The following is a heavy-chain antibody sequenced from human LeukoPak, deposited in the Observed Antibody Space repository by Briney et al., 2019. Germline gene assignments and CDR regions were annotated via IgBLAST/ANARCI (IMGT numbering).Heavy chain of an antibody. V-gene: IGHV3-23*01. CDR2: ISGGGGST. D-gene: IGHD3-3*01. J-gene: IGHJ4*02. CDR3: AKDYDFYTGYSYCFDQ. Sequence: GGSLRLSCAASGFTFSSYAMSWVRQAPGKGLEWVSGISGGGGSTYYADSVKGRFTISRDISKNTLYLQMNSLRVEDTAVYYCAKDYDFYTGYSYCFDQWGQGTLVTVCS. CDR1: GFTFSSYA.